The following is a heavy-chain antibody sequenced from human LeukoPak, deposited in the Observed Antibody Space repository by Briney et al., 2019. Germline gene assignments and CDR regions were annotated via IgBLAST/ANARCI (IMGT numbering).Heavy chain of an antibody. V-gene: IGHV4-39*02. J-gene: IGHJ5*02. D-gene: IGHD3-10*01. CDR3: ARRILWFGELLKEPTYWFDP. CDR2: INYSGST. Sequence: SETLSLTCTVSGGSVSTSYYWGWIRQTPERGLEWIGSINYSGSTYYNPSLKSRVTISVDTSKNYFSLRLTSVTAADTAVYYCARRILWFGELLKEPTYWFDPWGQGTLVIVSS. CDR1: GGSVSTSYY.